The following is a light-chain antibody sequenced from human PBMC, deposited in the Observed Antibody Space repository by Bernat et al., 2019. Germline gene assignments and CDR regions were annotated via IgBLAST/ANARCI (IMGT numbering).Light chain of an antibody. J-gene: IGLJ3*02. Sequence: SSELTQDPAVSVALGQTVRITCQGDSLRSYYASWYQQKPGQAPVLVIYGKNNRPSGIPDRFTGSSSGNTASLTITWAQAEDEADYYCNSRDSSGNHQGVFGGGTTLTVL. V-gene: IGLV3-19*01. CDR3: NSRDSSGNHQGV. CDR2: GKN. CDR1: SLRSYY.